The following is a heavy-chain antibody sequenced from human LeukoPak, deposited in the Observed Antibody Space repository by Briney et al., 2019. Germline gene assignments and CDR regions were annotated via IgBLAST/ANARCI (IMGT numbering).Heavy chain of an antibody. CDR1: GFTFKIFW. J-gene: IGHJ4*02. Sequence: GGSLRLSCAASGFTFKIFWMHWVRQGPGKGLVWVSRINTDGSSTIYVDSVKGRFTVSRDNAKNTAYLQMNSLRAEDTAVYYCARAEGGAFDYWGQGNLVTVSS. V-gene: IGHV3-74*01. CDR2: INTDGSST. CDR3: ARAEGGAFDY. D-gene: IGHD2-21*01.